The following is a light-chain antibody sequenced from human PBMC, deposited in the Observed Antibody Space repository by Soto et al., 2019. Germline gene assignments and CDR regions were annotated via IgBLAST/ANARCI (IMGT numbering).Light chain of an antibody. CDR2: EDN. J-gene: IGLJ3*02. Sequence: NFMLTQPHSVSESPGKTVTISCTGSSGSIASNYVQWYQQRPGSAPTTVIYEDNQRPSGVPDGFSGSIDSSSNSASLTISGLKTEDEADYYCQSYDSSNHEVFGGGTQLTVL. CDR3: QSYDSSNHEV. V-gene: IGLV6-57*02. CDR1: SGSIASNY.